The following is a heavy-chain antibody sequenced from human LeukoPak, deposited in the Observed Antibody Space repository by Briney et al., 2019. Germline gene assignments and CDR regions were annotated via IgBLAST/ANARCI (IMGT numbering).Heavy chain of an antibody. CDR1: GGSISSYY. J-gene: IGHJ3*02. CDR2: INHSGST. Sequence: SETLSLTCTVSGGSISSYYWSWIRQPPGKGLEWIGEINHSGSTNYNPSLKSRVTISVDASKNQFSLKLSSVTAADTAVYYCARGPRFLEWLLFFPDAFDIWGQGTMVTVSS. CDR3: ARGPRFLEWLLFFPDAFDI. V-gene: IGHV4-34*01. D-gene: IGHD3-3*01.